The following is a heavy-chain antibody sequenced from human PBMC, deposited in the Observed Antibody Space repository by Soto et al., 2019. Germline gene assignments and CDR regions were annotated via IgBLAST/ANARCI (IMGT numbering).Heavy chain of an antibody. V-gene: IGHV1-18*04. CDR1: GYTFTSYS. CDR3: ARETGVVVIVKGEFEF. Sequence: QVQLVQSGAEVKKPGASVKVSCKASGYTFTSYSFSWVRQAPGQGLEWIGWISANNGKTVYAQKFQDRVTMTTDTSSSTAHVELRSLKTDDTAVYYWARETGVVVIVKGEFEFWGQGTLVTVSS. J-gene: IGHJ4*02. D-gene: IGHD2-15*01. CDR2: ISANNGKT.